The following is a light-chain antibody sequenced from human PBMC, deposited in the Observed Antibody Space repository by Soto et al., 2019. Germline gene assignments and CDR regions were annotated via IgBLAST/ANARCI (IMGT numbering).Light chain of an antibody. CDR2: GAS. J-gene: IGKJ5*01. V-gene: IGKV3-15*01. CDR1: QSVSGY. CDR3: QQYNNWPPIT. Sequence: EIVLTQSPVTLSLSPGERATLLCRASQSVSGYLAWYQQKPGQAPRLLIYGASTRATGIPARFSGSGSGTEFTLTISSLQSEDFAVYYCQQYNNWPPITFGQGTRLEIK.